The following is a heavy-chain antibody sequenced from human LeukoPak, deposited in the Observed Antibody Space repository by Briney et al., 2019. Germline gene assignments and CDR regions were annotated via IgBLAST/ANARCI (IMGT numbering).Heavy chain of an antibody. CDR1: GFTFKNSA. V-gene: IGHV3-64*01. Sequence: GGSLRLSCAASGFTFKNSAMHWVRQAPGKGLEYVSGISSNGGSIYYANAVKGRFTISRDNSKNTVYLQMGNLRLEDMAVYYCARWYNSLDVWGQGTTVTVSS. D-gene: IGHD1-1*01. CDR3: ARWYNSLDV. J-gene: IGHJ6*02. CDR2: ISSNGGSI.